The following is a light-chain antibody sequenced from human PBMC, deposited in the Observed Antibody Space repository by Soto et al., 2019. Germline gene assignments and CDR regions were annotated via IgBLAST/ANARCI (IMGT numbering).Light chain of an antibody. CDR2: EVS. V-gene: IGLV2-8*01. Sequence: QSALTQPPSASGSPGQSVTISCTGTSSDVGGYNYVSWYQQHPGKAPKLMIYEVSKRPSGVPDRFSGSKSGNTASLTVSGLQTEDEADYYCSSYAGSYTEVFGGGTKVTVL. J-gene: IGLJ2*01. CDR1: SSDVGGYNY. CDR3: SSYAGSYTEV.